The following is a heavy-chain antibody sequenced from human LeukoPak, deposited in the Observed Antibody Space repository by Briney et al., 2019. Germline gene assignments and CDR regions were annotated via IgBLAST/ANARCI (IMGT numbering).Heavy chain of an antibody. CDR1: GFTFSSYD. V-gene: IGHV3-13*01. CDR3: ARGAQLVRDYYYYYGMDV. J-gene: IGHJ6*02. D-gene: IGHD6-13*01. CDR2: IGTAGDT. Sequence: TGGSLRLSCAASGFTFSSYDMHWVRHATGKGLEWVSAIGTAGDTYYPGSVKGRFTISRENAKNSLYLQMNSLRAGDTAVYYCARGAQLVRDYYYYYGMDVWGQGTAVTVSS.